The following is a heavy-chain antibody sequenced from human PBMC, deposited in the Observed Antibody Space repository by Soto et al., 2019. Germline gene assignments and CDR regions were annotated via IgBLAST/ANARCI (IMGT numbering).Heavy chain of an antibody. V-gene: IGHV3-48*01. CDR1: GFTFSSYS. Sequence: GGSLRLSCAASGFTFSSYSMNWVRQAPGKGLEWVSYISSSSSTIYYADSVKGRFTISRDNAKNSLYLQMNSLRAEDTAVYYCAKDCDIVLMVYAAPGWFDPWGQGTLVTVSS. D-gene: IGHD2-8*01. CDR2: ISSSSSTI. J-gene: IGHJ5*02. CDR3: AKDCDIVLMVYAAPGWFDP.